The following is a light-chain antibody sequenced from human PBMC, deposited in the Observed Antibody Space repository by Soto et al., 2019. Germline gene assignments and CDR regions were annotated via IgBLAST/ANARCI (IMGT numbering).Light chain of an antibody. CDR3: SSYTSSSTFHVV. Sequence: QSVLTQPASVSGSPGQSITISCTGTSSDVGGYNYVSWYQQHPGKAPKLMIYDVSNRPSGVSNRFSGSKSGNTASLTISGLQAEDEAAYYCSSYTSSSTFHVVFGGGTKLTVL. J-gene: IGLJ2*01. V-gene: IGLV2-14*01. CDR2: DVS. CDR1: SSDVGGYNY.